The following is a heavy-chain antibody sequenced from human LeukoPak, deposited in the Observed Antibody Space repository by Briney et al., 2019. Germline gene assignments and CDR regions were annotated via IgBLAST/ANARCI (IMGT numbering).Heavy chain of an antibody. D-gene: IGHD4-17*01. Sequence: SETLSLTCAVYGGSFSGYYWSWIRQPPGKGLEWIGEINHSGSTNYNPSLKSRVTISVDTSKNQFSLKLSSVTAADTAVYYCARLQATVSIHSYFDYWGQGTLVTVSS. J-gene: IGHJ4*02. CDR3: ARLQATVSIHSYFDY. CDR2: INHSGST. V-gene: IGHV4-34*01. CDR1: GGSFSGYY.